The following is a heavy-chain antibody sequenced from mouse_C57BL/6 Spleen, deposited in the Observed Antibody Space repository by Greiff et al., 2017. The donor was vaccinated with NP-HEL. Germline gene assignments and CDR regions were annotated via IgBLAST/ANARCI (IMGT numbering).Heavy chain of an antibody. CDR1: GYTFTDYN. CDR2: INPNNGGT. J-gene: IGHJ1*03. CDR3: ARSGLGRWYFDV. V-gene: IGHV1-18*01. Sequence: VQLQQSGPELVKPGASVKIPCKASGYTFTDYNMDWVKQSHGKSLEWIGDINPNNGGTIYNQKFKGKATLTVDKSSRTAYMELRSLTSEDTAVYYCARSGLGRWYFDVWGTGTTVTVSS. D-gene: IGHD4-1*01.